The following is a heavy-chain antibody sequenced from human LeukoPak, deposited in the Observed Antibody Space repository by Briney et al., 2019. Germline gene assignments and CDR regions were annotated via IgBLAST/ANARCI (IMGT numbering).Heavy chain of an antibody. CDR1: GGTFSSYA. D-gene: IGHD3-10*01. V-gene: IGHV1-69*13. J-gene: IGHJ4*02. Sequence: SVKVSCKASGGTFSSYAISWVRQAPGQGLEWMGGIIPIFGTANYAQKFQGRVTITADESTSTAYMELSSLRSEDTAVYYCARVCTMVRGVTYYFDYWGQGTLVTVSS. CDR3: ARVCTMVRGVTYYFDY. CDR2: IIPIFGTA.